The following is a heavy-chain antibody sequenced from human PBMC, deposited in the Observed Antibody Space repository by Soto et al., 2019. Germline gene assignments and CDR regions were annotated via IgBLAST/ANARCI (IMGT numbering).Heavy chain of an antibody. D-gene: IGHD6-13*01. CDR3: ARGDRSSSWFSNYYGMDV. V-gene: IGHV1-18*01. CDR1: GYSFTIYA. CDR2: ISAYNGNT. Sequence: PVKVSCKASGYSFTIYAMHWVRQAPGKGLEWMGWISAYNGNTNYAQKLQGRVTMTTDTSTSTDYMELRSLRSDDTAVYYCARGDRSSSWFSNYYGMDVWGQGTTVTVSS. J-gene: IGHJ6*02.